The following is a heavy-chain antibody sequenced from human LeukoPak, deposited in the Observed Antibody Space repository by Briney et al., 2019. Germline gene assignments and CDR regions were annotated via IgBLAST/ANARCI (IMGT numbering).Heavy chain of an antibody. CDR3: AKDSGELLGWYYFDY. CDR2: ISGSGGST. Sequence: GGSLRLSCEASGFTFSDSTMSWVRQAPGKGLEWVSAISGSGGSTYYADSVKGRFTISRDNSKNTLYLQVNSLRAEDTAVYYCAKDSGELLGWYYFDYWGQGTLVTVSS. V-gene: IGHV3-23*01. D-gene: IGHD1-26*01. J-gene: IGHJ4*02. CDR1: GFTFSDST.